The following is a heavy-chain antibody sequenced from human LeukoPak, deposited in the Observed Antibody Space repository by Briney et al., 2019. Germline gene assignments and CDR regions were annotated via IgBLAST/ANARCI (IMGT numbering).Heavy chain of an antibody. D-gene: IGHD3-3*01. CDR3: ARGSDFWSKNWFDP. V-gene: IGHV4-61*02. CDR2: IYTSGST. CDR1: GGSVNSGSYY. Sequence: SETLSLTCSVSGGSVNSGSYYWSWIRQPAGKGLEWIGRIYTSGSTNYNPSLKSRVTISLDTPKNQFSLKLSSVTAADTAVYFCARGSDFWSKNWFDPRGQGTLVTVSS. J-gene: IGHJ5*01.